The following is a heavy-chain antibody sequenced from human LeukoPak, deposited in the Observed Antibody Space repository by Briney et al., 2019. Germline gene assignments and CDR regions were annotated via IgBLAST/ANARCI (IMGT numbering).Heavy chain of an antibody. CDR3: ARIAVTYTFDY. D-gene: IGHD4-17*01. Sequence: GSLRLSCAASGFTFSSYSMNWVRQAPGKGLEWVSSISSSSSYIYYADSVKGRFTISRDNAKNSLYLQMDSLRPEDTAVYYCARIAVTYTFDYWGQGTLVTVSS. CDR2: ISSSSSYI. J-gene: IGHJ4*02. CDR1: GFTFSSYS. V-gene: IGHV3-21*01.